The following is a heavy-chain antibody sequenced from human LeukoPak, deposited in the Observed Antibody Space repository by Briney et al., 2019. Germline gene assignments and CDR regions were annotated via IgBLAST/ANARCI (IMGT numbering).Heavy chain of an antibody. CDR1: GYTFTGYY. D-gene: IGHD3-10*01. CDR3: ARVGITMVRGVVNWFVP. V-gene: IGHV1-2*02. Sequence: ASVKVSCKASGYTFTGYYMHWVRQAPGQGLEWMGWINPNSGGTNYAQKFQGRVTMTRDTSISTAYMELSRLRSDDTAVYYCARVGITMVRGVVNWFVPWGQGTLVTVSS. CDR2: INPNSGGT. J-gene: IGHJ5*02.